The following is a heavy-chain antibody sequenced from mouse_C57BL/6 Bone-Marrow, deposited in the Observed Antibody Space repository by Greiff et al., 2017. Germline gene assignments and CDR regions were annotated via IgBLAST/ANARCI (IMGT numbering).Heavy chain of an antibody. CDR2: IYPGNSDT. CDR3: TGYGSSYGFAY. CDR1: GYTFTSYW. D-gene: IGHD1-1*01. Sequence: EVQLQQSGTVLARPGASVKMSCKTSGYTFTSYWMHWVKQRPGQGLEWIGAIYPGNSDTSYNQKFKGKAKLTAVTSASTAYMELSSLTNEDSAVYYCTGYGSSYGFAYWSQGTLVTVSA. V-gene: IGHV1-5*01. J-gene: IGHJ3*01.